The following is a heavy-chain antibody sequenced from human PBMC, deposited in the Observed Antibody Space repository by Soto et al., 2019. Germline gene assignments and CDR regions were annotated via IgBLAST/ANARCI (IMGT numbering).Heavy chain of an antibody. D-gene: IGHD2-15*01. Sequence: QVQLQQWGAGLLKPSETLSLTCAVYGGSFSGYYWSWIRQPPGKGLEWIGEINHSGSTNYNPSLKSRVTISVDTSKNQFSLKLSSVTAADTAVYYCARLPRIVVVVAATRQYPPNSSGGFDYWGQGTLVTVSS. V-gene: IGHV4-34*01. J-gene: IGHJ4*02. CDR1: GGSFSGYY. CDR2: INHSGST. CDR3: ARLPRIVVVVAATRQYPPNSSGGFDY.